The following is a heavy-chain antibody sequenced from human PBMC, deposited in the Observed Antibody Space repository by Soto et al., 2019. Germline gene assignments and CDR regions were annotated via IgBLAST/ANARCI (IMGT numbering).Heavy chain of an antibody. D-gene: IGHD6-19*01. J-gene: IGHJ5*02. V-gene: IGHV4-30-2*01. Sequence: PSETLSLTCAVSGGSISSGGYSWSWIRQPPGKGLEWIGYIYHSGSTYCNPSLKSRVTISVDRSKNQFSLKLSSVTAADTAVYYCARVTAGSGWFDPWGQGTLVTVSS. CDR2: IYHSGST. CDR1: GGSISSGGYS. CDR3: ARVTAGSGWFDP.